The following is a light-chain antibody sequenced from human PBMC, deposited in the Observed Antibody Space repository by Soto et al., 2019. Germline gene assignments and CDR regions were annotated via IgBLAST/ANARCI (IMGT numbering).Light chain of an antibody. CDR2: GAS. J-gene: IGKJ3*01. CDR1: QSIRTN. V-gene: IGKV3-15*01. Sequence: EIVLTQSPATLSVSAGGTVTLSCRASQSIRTNVAWYQQIPVQAPRLLVYGASTRATGVPARFSGSGSGIEFTLTISSLQSEDSAFYYCQQYFNWPLTWTFGPGTKVQIK. CDR3: QQYFNWPLTWT.